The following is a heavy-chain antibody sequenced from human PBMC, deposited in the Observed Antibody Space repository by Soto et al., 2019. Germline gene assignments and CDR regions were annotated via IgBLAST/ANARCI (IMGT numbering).Heavy chain of an antibody. D-gene: IGHD2-15*01. CDR2: SYYSGST. CDR3: ARPGGYCSGGSCYQDDAFDI. V-gene: IGHV4-39*01. Sequence: QLLESGPGLVKPSETLSLTCTVSGGSISSSSYYWGWIRQPPGKGLERIGSSYYSGSTYYNPSLKSRVTISVDTSKNQFSLKLSSVTAADTAVYYCARPGGYCSGGSCYQDDAFDIWGQGPMVTVSS. CDR1: GGSISSSSYY. J-gene: IGHJ3*02.